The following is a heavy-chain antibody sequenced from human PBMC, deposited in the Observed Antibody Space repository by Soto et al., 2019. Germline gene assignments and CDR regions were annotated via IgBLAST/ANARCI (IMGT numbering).Heavy chain of an antibody. CDR2: IYTSGSI. J-gene: IGHJ6*02. CDR3: ANSAPGYTYGSGYGLDV. D-gene: IGHD5-18*01. Sequence: SETLSLTCTVSGGPISNYYWSWIRQPPGKGLQWIGIIYTSGSINYNPSLKSRVTVSVDTSRNHFSLKLTSVTAADTAIYYCANSAPGYTYGSGYGLDVWGQGTTVTVSS. CDR1: GGPISNYY. V-gene: IGHV4-4*09.